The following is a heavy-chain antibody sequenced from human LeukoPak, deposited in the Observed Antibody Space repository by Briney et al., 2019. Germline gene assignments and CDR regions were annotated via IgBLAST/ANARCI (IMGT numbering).Heavy chain of an antibody. D-gene: IGHD2-2*01. Sequence: ASVKVSCKASGYTFTGYNMHWMRQAPGQVLEWMGWINPNSGGTNYAQKFQGRVTMTRDTSISTAYMELSSLRSDDTAMYYCASLSYQPPFDYWAREPWSPSPQ. CDR3: ASLSYQPPFDY. CDR2: INPNSGGT. CDR1: GYTFTGYN. V-gene: IGHV1-2*02. J-gene: IGHJ4*02.